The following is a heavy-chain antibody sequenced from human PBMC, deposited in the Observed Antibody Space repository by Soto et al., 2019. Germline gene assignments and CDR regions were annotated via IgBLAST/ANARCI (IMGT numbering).Heavy chain of an antibody. J-gene: IGHJ6*02. CDR3: VEDPLMAIAASMDV. CDR2: ISGSGGST. CDR1: GFTFSSYA. V-gene: IGHV3-23*01. D-gene: IGHD6-6*01. Sequence: RGSLRLSCAASGFTFSSYAMSWVRQAPGKGLEWVSAISGSGGSTYYADSVKGRFTISRDNSKNTLYLQMNSLREDDTAVYYCVEDPLMAIAASMDVWGQGATGT.